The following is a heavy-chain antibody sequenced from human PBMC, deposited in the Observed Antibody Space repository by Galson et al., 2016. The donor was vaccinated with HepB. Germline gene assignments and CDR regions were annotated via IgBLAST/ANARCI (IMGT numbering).Heavy chain of an antibody. D-gene: IGHD6-13*01. CDR1: GGSFRTSA. J-gene: IGHJ4*02. CDR2: AIPVFGTA. Sequence: SVKVSCKASGGSFRTSAISWVRQAPVQGLEWMGEAIPVFGTANYEQKFQGRLTITADESRSTAYMELTSLRSEDTAVYHCTRGRDDSSSWSVYWGQGTLITVSS. V-gene: IGHV1-69*13. CDR3: TRGRDDSSSWSVY.